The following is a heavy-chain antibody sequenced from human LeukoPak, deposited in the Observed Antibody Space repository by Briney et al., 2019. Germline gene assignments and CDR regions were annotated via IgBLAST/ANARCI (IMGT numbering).Heavy chain of an antibody. J-gene: IGHJ3*02. D-gene: IGHD3-3*01. CDR3: ARDFRSGSHVPYAFDI. CDR2: ISSSSSYI. Sequence: GGSLRLSCAASGFTVSSNYMSWVRQAPGKGLEWVSSISSSSSYIYYADSVKGRFTISRDNAKNSLYLQMNSLRAEDTAVYYCARDFRSGSHVPYAFDIWGQGTMVTVSS. V-gene: IGHV3-21*01. CDR1: GFTVSSNY.